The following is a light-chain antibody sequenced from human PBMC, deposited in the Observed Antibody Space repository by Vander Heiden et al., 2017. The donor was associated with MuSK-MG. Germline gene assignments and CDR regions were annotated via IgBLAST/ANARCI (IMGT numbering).Light chain of an antibody. Sequence: DIQLTQSPSFLSASVGDRVTITCRASQVVSNFLAWYQQRPGKAPKLLIYAASTLQSGVPSRFSGSGSGTEFTLTISSLQPEDFATYYCQQLNSFPPNTFGQGTKLEIK. CDR3: QQLNSFPPNT. V-gene: IGKV1-9*01. J-gene: IGKJ2*01. CDR2: AAS. CDR1: QVVSNF.